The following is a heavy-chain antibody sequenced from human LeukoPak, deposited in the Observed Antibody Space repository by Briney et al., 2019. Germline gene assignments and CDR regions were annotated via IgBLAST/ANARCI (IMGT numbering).Heavy chain of an antibody. Sequence: GGSLRLSCAASGFTFSSDAMTWVRQAPGKGLEWVSSISGSGDNMDYADSVKGRFTISRDNSENTLYLQMNSLRGEDTAVYYCARDGYSGSYYRLYYFFMDVWGKGTTVTVSS. CDR3: ARDGYSGSYYRLYYFFMDV. V-gene: IGHV3-23*01. CDR1: GFTFSSDA. J-gene: IGHJ6*03. CDR2: ISGSGDNM. D-gene: IGHD1-26*01.